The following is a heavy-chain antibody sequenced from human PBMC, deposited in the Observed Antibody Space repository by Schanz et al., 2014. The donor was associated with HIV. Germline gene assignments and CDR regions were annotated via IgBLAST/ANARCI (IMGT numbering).Heavy chain of an antibody. CDR1: GFTFSRDG. D-gene: IGHD2-21*02. V-gene: IGHV3-30*18. CDR3: AKAAVTDYLDY. J-gene: IGHJ4*02. CDR2: ISYDGSNE. Sequence: QVQLVESGGGVVQPGRSLRLSCAASGFTFSRDGMNWVRQAPGKGLECVAVISYDGSNEYYADSVKGRFTISRDNSKNTLYLQMNSLRTEDTAVYYCAKAAVTDYLDYWGRGTLVTVSS.